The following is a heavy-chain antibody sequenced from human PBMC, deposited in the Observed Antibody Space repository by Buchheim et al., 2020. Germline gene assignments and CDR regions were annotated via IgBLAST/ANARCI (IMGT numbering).Heavy chain of an antibody. Sequence: QVQLVQSGAEVKKPGASVKVSCKASGYTFTSYYIHWVRQAPGQGLEWMGIINPSGGSTTYAQKFQGRVTMTRDTSTRTVYMELSSLRSEDTAVYYCTRDERGRSSGSLSLPTWGQGSL. CDR1: GYTFTSYY. V-gene: IGHV1-46*01. CDR2: INPSGGST. D-gene: IGHD6-6*01. CDR3: TRDERGRSSGSLSLPT. J-gene: IGHJ5*02.